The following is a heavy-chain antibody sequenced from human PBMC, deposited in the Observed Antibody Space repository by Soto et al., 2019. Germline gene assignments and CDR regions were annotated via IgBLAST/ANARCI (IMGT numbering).Heavy chain of an antibody. V-gene: IGHV1-18*01. D-gene: IGHD2-2*01. CDR2: ISGYNGNT. CDR1: GYTFTSYG. Sequence: QVQLLQSGAEVKKPGASVKVSCKASGYTFTSYGISWVRQAPGQGLEWMGWISGYNGNTHDAQKLQGRVTMTTDSSTSTAYMELRSLRSDDTAVYYCARDLVVSGPFDYWGQGTLVTVSS. J-gene: IGHJ4*02. CDR3: ARDLVVSGPFDY.